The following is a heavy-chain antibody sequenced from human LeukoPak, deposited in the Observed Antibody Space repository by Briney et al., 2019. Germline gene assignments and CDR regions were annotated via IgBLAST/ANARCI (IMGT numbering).Heavy chain of an antibody. D-gene: IGHD2-15*01. Sequence: GGSLRLSCVVSGFNSEDHAMHWVRQAPGKGLEWVGRIKSKTDGGTTDYAAAVKGRFSISRDDSKTTLYLQMHSLTPPDTAVHYCTTPSTIYCSAGTCWDYSGPGTLVTASS. CDR2: IKSKTDGGTT. V-gene: IGHV3-15*07. CDR3: TTPSTIYCSAGTCWDY. CDR1: GFNSEDHA. J-gene: IGHJ4*02.